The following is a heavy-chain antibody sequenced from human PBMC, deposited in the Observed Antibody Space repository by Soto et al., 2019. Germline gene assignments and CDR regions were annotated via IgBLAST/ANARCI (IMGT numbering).Heavy chain of an antibody. Sequence: GASVKVSCKASGGTFSSYAISWVRQAPGQGLDWMGGIIPIFGTANYAQKFQGRVTITADESTSTAYMELSSLRAEDTAVYYCARDAEGGYYGSGSYSGFDYWGQGTLVTVSS. CDR1: GGTFSSYA. CDR3: ARDAEGGYYGSGSYSGFDY. D-gene: IGHD3-10*01. J-gene: IGHJ4*02. V-gene: IGHV1-69*13. CDR2: IIPIFGTA.